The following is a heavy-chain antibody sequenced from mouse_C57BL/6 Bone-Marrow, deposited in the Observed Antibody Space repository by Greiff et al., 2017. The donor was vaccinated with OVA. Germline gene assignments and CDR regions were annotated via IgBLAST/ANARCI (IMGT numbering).Heavy chain of an antibody. J-gene: IGHJ4*01. CDR1: GYTFTDYY. CDR3: AREDLLWLRGRYYYAMDY. V-gene: IGHV1-19*01. CDR2: LNPYNGGT. Sequence: VQLQQSGPVLVKPGASVKMSCKASGYTFTDYYMNWVTQSHGKSLEWIGVLNPYNGGTSSNQTFKGKAPLTVDKSSSTAYMELNNLTSEDSAVYYCAREDLLWLRGRYYYAMDYWGQGTSVTVSS. D-gene: IGHD2-2*01.